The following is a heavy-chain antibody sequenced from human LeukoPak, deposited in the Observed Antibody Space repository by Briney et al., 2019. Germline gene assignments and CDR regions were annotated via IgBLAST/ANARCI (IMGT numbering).Heavy chain of an antibody. Sequence: SETLSLTCAVYGGSFSGYYWSWIRQPPGKGLEWIGEINHSGSTNYNPSLKSRVTISVATSKNQFSLKLSSVTAADTAVYYCARGRDIVVVPAAISTYQSGMDVWGQGTTVTVSS. CDR2: INHSGST. D-gene: IGHD2-2*01. CDR3: ARGRDIVVVPAAISTYQSGMDV. CDR1: GGSFSGYY. V-gene: IGHV4-34*01. J-gene: IGHJ6*02.